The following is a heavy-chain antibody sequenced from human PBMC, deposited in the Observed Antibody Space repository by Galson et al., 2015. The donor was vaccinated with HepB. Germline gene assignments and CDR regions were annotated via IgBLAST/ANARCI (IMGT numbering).Heavy chain of an antibody. Sequence: SLRLSCAASGFTFSNYAMSWVRQAPGKGLEWVSTISGSGGSTYYADSVKGRFTISRDNSKNTLYLQMNSLRAEDTAVYYCAKGRLDSSGWYYFDYWGQGTLVTVSS. D-gene: IGHD6-19*01. CDR1: GFTFSNYA. J-gene: IGHJ4*02. CDR3: AKGRLDSSGWYYFDY. CDR2: ISGSGGST. V-gene: IGHV3-23*01.